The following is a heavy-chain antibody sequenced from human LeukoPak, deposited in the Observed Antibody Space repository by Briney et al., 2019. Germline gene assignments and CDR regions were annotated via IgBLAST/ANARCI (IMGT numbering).Heavy chain of an antibody. CDR1: GFSANSNY. CDR3: ARDLGWDNITSFHF. J-gene: IGHJ4*02. V-gene: IGHV3-66*02. D-gene: IGHD2-2*01. Sequence: GGPLRLSCVASGFSANSNYMSWVRQAPGKGLEWVSVVYSGGSTHHAESVRGRFVVSRDLSKNTMYLQMNSLRPEDTAVYYCARDLGWDNITSFHFWGQGTLVTVSS. CDR2: VYSGGST.